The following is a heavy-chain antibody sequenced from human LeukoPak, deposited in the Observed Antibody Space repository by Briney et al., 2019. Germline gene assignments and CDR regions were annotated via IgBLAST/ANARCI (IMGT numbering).Heavy chain of an antibody. CDR3: ARGLDVVVPAAIRGYYYYYGMDV. CDR2: INPSGGST. J-gene: IGHJ6*02. Sequence: ASVKVSCKASGYTFTSYYMHWVRQAPGQGLEWMGIINPSGGSTSYAQKFQGRVTMTRDTSTSTVYMELSSLRSEDTAVYYCARGLDVVVPAAIRGYYYYYGMDVWGQGTTVTVSS. V-gene: IGHV1-46*01. D-gene: IGHD2-2*02. CDR1: GYTFTSYY.